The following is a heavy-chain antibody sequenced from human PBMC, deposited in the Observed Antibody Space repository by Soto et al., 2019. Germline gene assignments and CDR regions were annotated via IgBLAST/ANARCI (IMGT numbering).Heavy chain of an antibody. CDR1: GYSFTTYW. CDR2: IYPGDSDT. J-gene: IGHJ6*02. D-gene: IGHD2-15*01. CDR3: ARSLRRVDYYYGMDV. V-gene: IGHV5-51*01. Sequence: PGESLKISCKASGYSFTTYWIGWVRQMPGKGLEWMGIIYPGDSDTKYSPSLQGQVSISADTSISTAYLQWTSLKASDTAVYYCARSLRRVDYYYGMDVWGQGTRVTVSS.